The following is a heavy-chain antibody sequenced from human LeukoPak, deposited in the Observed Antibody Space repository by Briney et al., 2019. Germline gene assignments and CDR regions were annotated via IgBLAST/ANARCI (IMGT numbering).Heavy chain of an antibody. Sequence: SETLSLTCAVYGGSFSGYYWSWIRQPPGKWLEWIGEINHSGSTNYNPSLKSRVTISVDTSKNQFSLKLSSVTAADTAVYYCARGQTYYYDSSGYYLDYWGQGTLVTVSS. CDR1: GGSFSGYY. CDR3: ARGQTYYYDSSGYYLDY. J-gene: IGHJ4*02. V-gene: IGHV4-34*01. D-gene: IGHD3-22*01. CDR2: INHSGST.